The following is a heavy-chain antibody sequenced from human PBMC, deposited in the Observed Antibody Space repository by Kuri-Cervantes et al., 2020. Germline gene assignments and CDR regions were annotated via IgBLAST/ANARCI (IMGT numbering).Heavy chain of an antibody. J-gene: IGHJ4*02. D-gene: IGHD2-15*01. Sequence: SQTLSLTCAVSGGSISSGGYSWSWIRQPPGKGLEWIGYIYYSGSTYYNPSLKSLVTISVDTSKNQFSLKLSSVTAADTAVYYCARAGSSGGSSFYYFDYWGQGTLVTVSS. CDR2: IYYSGST. CDR1: GGSISSGGYS. CDR3: ARAGSSGGSSFYYFDY. V-gene: IGHV4-31*01.